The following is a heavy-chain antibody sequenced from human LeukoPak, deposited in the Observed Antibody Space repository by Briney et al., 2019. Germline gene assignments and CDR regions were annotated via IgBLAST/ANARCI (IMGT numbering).Heavy chain of an antibody. J-gene: IGHJ5*02. CDR1: GGSNSSYY. CDR3: ARDIRKAGRSWFDP. Sequence: SDTLSLTCTISGGSNSSYYWSWIRQPPGKGLESIGYIYYSGSTNYNPSLKSRVTISVDTSKNQFSLKLSSVTAADTAVYYCARDIRKAGRSWFDPWGQGTLVTVSS. V-gene: IGHV4-59*01. D-gene: IGHD6-19*01. CDR2: IYYSGST.